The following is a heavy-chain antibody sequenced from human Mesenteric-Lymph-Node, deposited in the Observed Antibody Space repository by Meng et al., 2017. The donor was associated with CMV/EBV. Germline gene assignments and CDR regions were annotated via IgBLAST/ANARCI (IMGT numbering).Heavy chain of an antibody. D-gene: IGHD5-18*01. J-gene: IGHJ6*02. CDR3: ARGIGYSYGSPPYGMDV. CDR1: GFTFSTYS. Sequence: GESLKISCAASGFTFSTYSMNWVRQAPGKGLEWVSYIRSSGGIIYYADSVKGRFTISRDNSKNTLYLQMNSLRAEDTAVYYCARGIGYSYGSPPYGMDVWGQGTTVTVSS. V-gene: IGHV3-48*01. CDR2: IRSSGGII.